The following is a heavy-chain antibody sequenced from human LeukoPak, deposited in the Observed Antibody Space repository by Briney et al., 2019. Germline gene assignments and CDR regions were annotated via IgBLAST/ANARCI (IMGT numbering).Heavy chain of an antibody. CDR1: GSTLRDVS. J-gene: IGHJ2*01. CDR2: SDPEDGAT. Sequence: GASVKVSCKVSGSTLRDVSIHWVRQAPGKGLEYVGGSDPEDGATFHAQNFQGRVTMTEDTSIDTAYMELRSLRSEDTAVYYCVTDRARLFWYFDLWGRGTLVTVSS. CDR3: VTDRARLFWYFDL. D-gene: IGHD2-21*02. V-gene: IGHV1-24*01.